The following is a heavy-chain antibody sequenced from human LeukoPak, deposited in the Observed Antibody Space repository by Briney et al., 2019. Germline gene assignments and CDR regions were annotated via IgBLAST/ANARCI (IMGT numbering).Heavy chain of an antibody. CDR3: AKDTSWNYYGAFDI. Sequence: GSLRLSCAASGFTFNNYGMHWVRQAPGKGLEWVAVISYDGRNKHYPDSVKGRFTISRDISTDTLWLQMDSLRTEDTAVYYCAKDTSWNYYGAFDIWGQGTMVTVSS. J-gene: IGHJ3*02. D-gene: IGHD3-10*01. V-gene: IGHV3-30*18. CDR2: ISYDGRNK. CDR1: GFTFNNYG.